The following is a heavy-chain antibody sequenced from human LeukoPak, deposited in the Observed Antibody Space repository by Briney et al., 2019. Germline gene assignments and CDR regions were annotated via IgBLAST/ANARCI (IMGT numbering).Heavy chain of an antibody. CDR2: INPNSGGT. J-gene: IGHJ5*02. D-gene: IGHD3-10*01. V-gene: IGHV1-2*06. Sequence: ASVKVSCKASGYTFTGYYMHWVRQAPGQGLEWMGRINPNSGGTNYAQKFQGRVTMTWDTSISTAYMELSRLRSDDTAVYYCARVSYYGSGSYYNEYNWFDPWGQGTLVTVSS. CDR1: GYTFTGYY. CDR3: ARVSYYGSGSYYNEYNWFDP.